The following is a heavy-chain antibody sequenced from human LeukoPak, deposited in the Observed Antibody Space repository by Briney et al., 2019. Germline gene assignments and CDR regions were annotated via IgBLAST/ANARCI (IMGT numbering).Heavy chain of an antibody. CDR3: ARYDYYYYYGMGV. CDR1: GGSFSGYY. Sequence: SETLSLTCAVYGGSFSGYYWSWIRQPPGKGLEWIGEINHSGSTNYNPSLKSRVTISVDTSKNQFSLKLSSVTAADTAVYYCARYDYYYYYGMGVWGKGTTVTVSS. V-gene: IGHV4-34*01. D-gene: IGHD5-12*01. CDR2: INHSGST. J-gene: IGHJ6*04.